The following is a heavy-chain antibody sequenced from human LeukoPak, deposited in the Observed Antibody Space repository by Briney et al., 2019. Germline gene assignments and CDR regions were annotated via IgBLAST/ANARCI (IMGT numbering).Heavy chain of an antibody. CDR2: IRFDGSNK. Sequence: PGGSLRLSCAASGFTFSNYGMHWVRQAPGKGLEWVAFIRFDGSNKYYADSVKGRFTISRDNAKNSLYLQMNSLRAEDTAVYYCARAAHCYDSSGYYPYFDYWGQGTLVTVSS. CDR3: ARAAHCYDSSGYYPYFDY. V-gene: IGHV3-30*02. J-gene: IGHJ4*02. D-gene: IGHD3-22*01. CDR1: GFTFSNYG.